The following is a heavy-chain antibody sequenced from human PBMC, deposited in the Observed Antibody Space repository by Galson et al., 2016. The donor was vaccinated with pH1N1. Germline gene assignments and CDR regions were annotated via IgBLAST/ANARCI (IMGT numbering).Heavy chain of an antibody. CDR1: GGSISGGYY. Sequence: TLSLTCTVSGGSISGGYYWSWIRQHPGKGLEWIGYIYYNGNIYYSPSLKSRITISIDTSKDQFSLKLSSVTASDTAMYYCARHSPSGRDYDILTGYWHFDLWGRGTLVTVSS. CDR3: ARHSPSGRDYDILTGYWHFDL. CDR2: IYYNGNI. D-gene: IGHD3-9*01. J-gene: IGHJ2*01. V-gene: IGHV4-31*03.